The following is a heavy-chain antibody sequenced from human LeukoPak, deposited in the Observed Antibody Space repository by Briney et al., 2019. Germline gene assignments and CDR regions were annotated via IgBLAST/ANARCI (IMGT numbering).Heavy chain of an antibody. D-gene: IGHD3-10*01. CDR2: INHSGNT. CDR1: GGSFSDYY. J-gene: IGHJ4*02. V-gene: IGHV4-34*01. CDR3: ARVWITKFDY. Sequence: SETLSPTCAVYGGSFSDYYWSWIRQPPGKGLEWIGEINHSGNTNYNPSLKSRVTISVDTSKNQFSLKLSSVTAADTAVYYCARVWITKFDYWGQGTLVTVSS.